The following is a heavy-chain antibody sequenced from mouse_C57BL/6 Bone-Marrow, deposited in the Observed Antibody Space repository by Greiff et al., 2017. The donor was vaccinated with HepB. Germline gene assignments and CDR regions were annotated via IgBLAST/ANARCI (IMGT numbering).Heavy chain of an antibody. V-gene: IGHV6-3*01. CDR1: GFTFSNYW. Sequence: EVKLVESGGGLVQPGGSMKLSCVASGFTFSNYWMNWVRQSPEKGLEWVAQIRLKSDNYATHYAESVKGRFTISRDDSKSSVYLQMNNLRAEDTGIYYCTGRPPWFAYWGQGTLVTVSA. J-gene: IGHJ3*01. D-gene: IGHD3-2*02. CDR2: IRLKSDNYAT. CDR3: TGRPPWFAY.